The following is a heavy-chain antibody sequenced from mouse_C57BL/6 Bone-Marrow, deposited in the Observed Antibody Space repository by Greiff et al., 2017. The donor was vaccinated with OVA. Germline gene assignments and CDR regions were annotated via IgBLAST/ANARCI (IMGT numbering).Heavy chain of an antibody. V-gene: IGHV1-42*01. D-gene: IGHD1-1*01. CDR2: INPSTGGT. Sequence: EVQLVESGPELVKPGASVKISCKASGYSFTGYYMNWVKQSPEKSLEWIGEINPSTGGTTYNQKFKAKATLTVDKSSSTAYMQLKSLTSEDSAVYYCARRIYYGSRPAWFAYWGQGTLVTVSA. CDR1: GYSFTGYY. J-gene: IGHJ3*01. CDR3: ARRIYYGSRPAWFAY.